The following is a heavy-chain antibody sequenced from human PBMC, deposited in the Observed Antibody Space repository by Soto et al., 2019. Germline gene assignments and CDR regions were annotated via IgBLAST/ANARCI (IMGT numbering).Heavy chain of an antibody. CDR1: GFTFDDYA. D-gene: IGHD6-19*01. V-gene: IGHV3-9*01. CDR2: LNWNSGTI. J-gene: IGHJ4*02. Sequence: GGSLRLSCAASGFTFDDYAMHWVRQAPGKGLEWVSGLNWNSGTIGYADSVKGRFTISRDNAKNSLYLQMISLRPEDTAFYYCAKDNSAWPKTFDYWGQGTLVTVSS. CDR3: AKDNSAWPKTFDY.